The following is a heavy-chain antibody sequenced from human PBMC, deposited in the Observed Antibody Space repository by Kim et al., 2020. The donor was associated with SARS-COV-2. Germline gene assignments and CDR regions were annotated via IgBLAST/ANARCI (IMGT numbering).Heavy chain of an antibody. CDR2: INPSGGST. Sequence: ASVKVSCKASGYTFTSYYMHWVRQAPGQGLEWRGIINPSGGSTSYAQKFQGRVTMTRDTSTSTVYMELSSLRSEDTAVYYCASVYYDSSGYVAGGMDVWGQGTTVTVSS. D-gene: IGHD3-22*01. CDR1: GYTFTSYY. J-gene: IGHJ6*02. V-gene: IGHV1-46*01. CDR3: ASVYYDSSGYVAGGMDV.